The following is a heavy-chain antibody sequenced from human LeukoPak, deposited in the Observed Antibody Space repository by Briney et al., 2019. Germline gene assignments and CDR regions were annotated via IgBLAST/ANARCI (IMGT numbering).Heavy chain of an antibody. J-gene: IGHJ4*02. V-gene: IGHV4-34*01. CDR3: AARLTVTTTDYYFDY. CDR2: ISHSGST. CDR1: GGSFSDYY. Sequence: PSETLSLTCAVSGGSFSDYYWSWIRQPPGKGLEWIGEISHSGSTHYNPSLKSRVTISVDTSKNQFSLMLSSVPAADTAVDYCAARLTVTTTDYYFDYWGQGTLVTVSS. D-gene: IGHD4-17*01.